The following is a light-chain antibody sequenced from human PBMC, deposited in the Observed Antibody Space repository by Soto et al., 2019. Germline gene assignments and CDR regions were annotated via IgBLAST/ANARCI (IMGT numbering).Light chain of an antibody. CDR1: QSVNSRF. CDR2: GAS. J-gene: IGKJ2*01. Sequence: EIVLTQSPGTLSLSPGERATLSCRARQSVNSRFLAWYRQKPGQAPRLLMYGASTRATGIPDRFSGSGSGADFTLTISRLEPEDFAVYYCQQYGSSPPMYTFGQGTKLEIK. V-gene: IGKV3-20*01. CDR3: QQYGSSPPMYT.